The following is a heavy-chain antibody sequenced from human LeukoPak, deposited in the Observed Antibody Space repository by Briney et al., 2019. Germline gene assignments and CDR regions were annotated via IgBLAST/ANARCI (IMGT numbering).Heavy chain of an antibody. CDR3: ARYDYGDYDFDY. J-gene: IGHJ4*02. D-gene: IGHD4-17*01. CDR2: ISAYNGNT. Sequence: ASVKVSCKASGYTFTSYGISWVRQAPGQGLEWMGWISAYNGNTNYAQKLQGRVTMTTDTPTSTAYMELRSLRSDDTAVYYCARYDYGDYDFDYWGQGTLVTVSS. CDR1: GYTFTSYG. V-gene: IGHV1-18*01.